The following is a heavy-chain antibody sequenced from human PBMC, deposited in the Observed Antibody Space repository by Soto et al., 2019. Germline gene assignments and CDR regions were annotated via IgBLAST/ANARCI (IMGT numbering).Heavy chain of an antibody. Sequence: QVQLVESGGGVVQPGRSLRLSCAASGFTFSSYAMHWVRQAPGKGLEWVAVISYDGSNKYYADSVKGRFTISRDNSKNTLYLQMNSPRAEDTAVYYCARVTDPYGDYGYYYYGMDVWGQGTTVTVSS. CDR2: ISYDGSNK. CDR3: ARVTDPYGDYGYYYYGMDV. D-gene: IGHD4-17*01. V-gene: IGHV3-30-3*01. CDR1: GFTFSSYA. J-gene: IGHJ6*02.